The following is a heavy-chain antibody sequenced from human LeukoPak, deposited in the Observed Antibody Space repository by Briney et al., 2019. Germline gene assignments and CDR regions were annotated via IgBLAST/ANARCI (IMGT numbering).Heavy chain of an antibody. CDR2: INPNSGGT. CDR3: ARGTRGGGGSDYFDY. Sequence: ASVKVSCKASGYTFTGYYMHWVRQAPGQGLEWMGWINPNSGGTNYAQKFQGRVTMTRDTSISTAYMELSRLRSDDTAVYYCARGTRGGGGSDYFDYWGQGTLVTVSS. D-gene: IGHD3-16*01. V-gene: IGHV1-2*02. CDR1: GYTFTGYY. J-gene: IGHJ4*02.